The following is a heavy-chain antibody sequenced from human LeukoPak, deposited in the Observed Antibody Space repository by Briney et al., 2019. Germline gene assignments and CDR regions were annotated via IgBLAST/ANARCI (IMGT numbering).Heavy chain of an antibody. J-gene: IGHJ4*02. CDR1: GFTFSSYA. CDR3: ATLPGYSSSWYEVDY. CDR2: ISGSGGST. Sequence: GGSLRLSCAASGFTFSSYAMSWVRQAPGKGLEWVSGISGSGGSTYYADSVKGRFTISRDNSKNTLYLQMNSPRAEDTAVYYCATLPGYSSSWYEVDYWGQGTLATVSS. D-gene: IGHD6-13*01. V-gene: IGHV3-23*01.